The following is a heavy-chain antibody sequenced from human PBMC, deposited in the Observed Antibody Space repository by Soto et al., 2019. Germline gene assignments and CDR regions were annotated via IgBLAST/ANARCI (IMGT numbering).Heavy chain of an antibody. J-gene: IGHJ6*02. CDR2: ISGSGGST. V-gene: IGHV3-23*01. CDR1: GFTFSSYA. D-gene: IGHD3-3*01. Sequence: GGSLRLSCAASGFTFSSYAMSWVRQAPGKGLEWVSAISGSGGSTYYADSVKGRFTISRDNSKNTLYLQMNSLRAEDTAVYYCAKAQHYDFWSGYSLRPYYYGMDVWGQGTTVTVS. CDR3: AKAQHYDFWSGYSLRPYYYGMDV.